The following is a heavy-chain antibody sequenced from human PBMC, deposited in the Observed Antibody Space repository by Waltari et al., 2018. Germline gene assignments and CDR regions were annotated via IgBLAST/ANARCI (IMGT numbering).Heavy chain of an antibody. V-gene: IGHV1-69*08. CDR3: AREEASDAFDI. Sequence: QVQLVQSGAEVKKPGSSVKVSCKASGGTFSSYTISWVRQAPGQGLEWMGRIIPILGIANYAQKFQGRVTITADKSTSTAYMELSSLRSEDTAVYYCAREEASDAFDIWGQGTMVTVSS. CDR1: GGTFSSYT. J-gene: IGHJ3*02. CDR2: IIPILGIA.